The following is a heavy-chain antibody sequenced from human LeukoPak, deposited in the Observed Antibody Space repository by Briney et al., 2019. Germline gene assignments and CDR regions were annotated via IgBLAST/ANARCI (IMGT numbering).Heavy chain of an antibody. CDR2: ISYDGSNK. CDR1: GFTFSSYA. Sequence: PGRSLRLSCAASGFTFSSYAMHWVRQAPGKGLEWVAVISYDGSNKYYADSVKGRFTISRDNSKNTLYLQMNSLRAEDTAVYYCAREQQLVLYWGQGTLVTVSP. D-gene: IGHD6-13*01. J-gene: IGHJ4*02. CDR3: AREQQLVLY. V-gene: IGHV3-30-3*01.